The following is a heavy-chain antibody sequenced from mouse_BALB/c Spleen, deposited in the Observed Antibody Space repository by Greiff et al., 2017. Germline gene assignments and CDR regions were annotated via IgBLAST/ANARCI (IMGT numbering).Heavy chain of an antibody. D-gene: IGHD1-1*01. V-gene: IGHV2-2*02. CDR3: ARNPFYYGSPYYYAMDY. CDR1: GFSLTSYG. J-gene: IGHJ4*01. Sequence: QVQLKQSGPGLVQPSQSLSITCTVSGFSLTSYGVHWVRQSPGKGLEWLGVIWSGGSTDYNAAFISRLSISKDNSKSQVFFKMNSLQANDTAIYYCARNPFYYGSPYYYAMDYWGQGTSVTVSS. CDR2: IWSGGST.